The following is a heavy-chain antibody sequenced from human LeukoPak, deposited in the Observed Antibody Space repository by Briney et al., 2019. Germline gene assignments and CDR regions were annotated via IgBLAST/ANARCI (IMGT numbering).Heavy chain of an antibody. CDR2: IGGSGGST. V-gene: IGHV3-23*01. CDR3: AKGYSGYDFSFDY. D-gene: IGHD5-12*01. CDR1: GFTFSSYA. Sequence: GGSLRLSCAASGFTFSSYAMSWVRQAPGKGLEWVSAIGGSGGSTYYADSVKGRFTISRDNSKNTLYLQMNSLRAEDTAVYYCAKGYSGYDFSFDYWGQGTLVTVSS. J-gene: IGHJ4*02.